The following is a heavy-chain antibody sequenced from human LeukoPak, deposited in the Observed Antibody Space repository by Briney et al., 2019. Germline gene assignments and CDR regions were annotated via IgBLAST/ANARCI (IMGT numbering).Heavy chain of an antibody. CDR3: ARVKGASLDV. D-gene: IGHD1-26*01. V-gene: IGHV3-33*01. CDR1: GFTFSSYG. CDR2: IWFDGSKT. Sequence: GTSLRLSCAASGFTFSSYGMPWVRQAPGKGLEWVAVIWFDGSKTYYADSVKGRFTISRDNSKNMQWLQMNSLRAEDTAVYYCARVKGASLDVWGQGTTVTVSS. J-gene: IGHJ6*02.